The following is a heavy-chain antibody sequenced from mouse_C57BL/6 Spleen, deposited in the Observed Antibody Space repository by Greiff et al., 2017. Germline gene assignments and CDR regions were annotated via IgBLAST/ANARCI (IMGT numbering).Heavy chain of an antibody. CDR1: GYTFTSYW. J-gene: IGHJ4*01. D-gene: IGHD2-4*01. CDR2: IHPNSGST. V-gene: IGHV1-64*01. CDR3: ARDEYDLYCAMDD. Sequence: QVQLQQPGAELVKPGASVKLSCKASGYTFTSYWMHWVKQRPGQGLEWIGMIHPNSGSTNYNEKFKSKATLTVDKSSSTAYMQLSSLTSEDSAVYYCARDEYDLYCAMDDWGQGTSVTVSS.